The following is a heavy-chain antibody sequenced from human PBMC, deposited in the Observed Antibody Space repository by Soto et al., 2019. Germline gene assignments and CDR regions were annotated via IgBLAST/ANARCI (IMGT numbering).Heavy chain of an antibody. CDR3: AKDIQGRGATTGDDAFDI. D-gene: IGHD1-1*01. CDR1: EFTFSNYA. J-gene: IGHJ3*02. V-gene: IGHV3-23*01. Sequence: EVQLLESGGGLVQPGGSLRLSCVASEFTFSNYAMTWVRQAPGEGPEWVSLISSSGGSTYYADSVKGRFSISRDNSKNTLYLQMNSLRVEDTAIYYCAKDIQGRGATTGDDAFDIWGQGTMVTVSS. CDR2: ISSSGGST.